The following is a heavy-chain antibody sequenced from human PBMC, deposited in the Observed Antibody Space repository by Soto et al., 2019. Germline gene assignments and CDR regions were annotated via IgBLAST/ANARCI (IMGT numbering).Heavy chain of an antibody. Sequence: QVQLQPLGAGLLKPSETLSLTCAVYGGSFSGYYWSWIRQPPGKGLEWIGNINHSGSTNYNPSLKSRVTISVDASTNQFTRRLSCVTAADTAVYYGARDRGVGSARFRYYMDVWGKGTTVTVSS. CDR1: GGSFSGYY. D-gene: IGHD3-3*01. CDR3: ARDRGVGSARFRYYMDV. J-gene: IGHJ6*03. V-gene: IGHV4-34*01. CDR2: INHSGST.